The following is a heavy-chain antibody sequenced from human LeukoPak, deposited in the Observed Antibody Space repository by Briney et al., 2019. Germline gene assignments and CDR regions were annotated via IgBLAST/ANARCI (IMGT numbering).Heavy chain of an antibody. CDR3: ATDVDSSGYLNN. D-gene: IGHD3-22*01. CDR2: IYYSGST. Sequence: SETLSLTYTVSGGSISSYYWSWIRQPPGKGLEWIGYIYYSGSTNYNPSLKSRVTISVDTSKNQFSLKLSSVTAADTAVYYCATDVDSSGYLNNWGQGTLVTVSS. J-gene: IGHJ4*02. V-gene: IGHV4-59*01. CDR1: GGSISSYY.